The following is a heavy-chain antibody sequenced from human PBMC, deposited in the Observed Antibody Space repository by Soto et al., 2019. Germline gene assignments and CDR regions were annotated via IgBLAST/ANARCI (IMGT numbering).Heavy chain of an antibody. D-gene: IGHD4-17*01. CDR1: GFTFSSYG. V-gene: IGHV3-30*18. Sequence: QVQLVESGGGVVQPGRSLRLSCAASGFTFSSYGMHWVRQAPGKGLEWVAVISYDGSNKYYADSVKGRFTISRDNSKNTLYLQMNSLRAEDTAVYYCAKLWDDYGYSPDAFDIWGQGTMVTVSS. CDR2: ISYDGSNK. J-gene: IGHJ3*02. CDR3: AKLWDDYGYSPDAFDI.